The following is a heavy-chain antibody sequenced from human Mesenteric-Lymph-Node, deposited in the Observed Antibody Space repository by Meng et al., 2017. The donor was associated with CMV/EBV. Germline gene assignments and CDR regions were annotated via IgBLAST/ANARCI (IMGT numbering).Heavy chain of an antibody. V-gene: IGHV3-11*01. J-gene: IGHJ3*02. Sequence: GESLKISCAASGFTFSDYYMSWIRQAPGKGLEWVSYISSSGSTIYYADSVKGRFTIFRDNAKNSLYLLMDSLGAEDAAVYYCARDSPIYCGGDCPHAFDIWGQGTMVTVSS. CDR3: ARDSPIYCGGDCPHAFDI. CDR2: ISSSGSTI. CDR1: GFTFSDYY. D-gene: IGHD2-21*01.